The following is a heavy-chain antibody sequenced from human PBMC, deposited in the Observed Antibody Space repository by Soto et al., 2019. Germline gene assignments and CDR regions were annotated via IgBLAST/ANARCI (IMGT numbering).Heavy chain of an antibody. Sequence: EVQLVESGGGLVQPGGSLRLSCAASGFTFSSYSMNWVRQAPGKGLEWVSYISSSSSTIYYADSVKGRFTISRDNAKNSLYLQMNSLRDEDTAVYYCARDAPASITPNAPTYYYYYGMDVWGQGTTVTVSS. CDR2: ISSSSSTI. V-gene: IGHV3-48*02. CDR3: ARDAPASITPNAPTYYYYYGMDV. CDR1: GFTFSSYS. J-gene: IGHJ6*02. D-gene: IGHD1-20*01.